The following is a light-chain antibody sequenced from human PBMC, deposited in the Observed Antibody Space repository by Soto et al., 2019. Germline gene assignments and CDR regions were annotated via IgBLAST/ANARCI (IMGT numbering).Light chain of an antibody. CDR2: LNSDGSH. J-gene: IGLJ2*01. Sequence: QSVLTQSPSASASLGASVKLTCTLRSGHLNYAIAWHQQQPEKGPRYLMKLNSDGSHSKGDEIPDRFSGSSSGAERYLTISSLQSEDEADYYCQTWGSGIVVFGGGTQLTVL. V-gene: IGLV4-69*01. CDR1: SGHLNYA. CDR3: QTWGSGIVV.